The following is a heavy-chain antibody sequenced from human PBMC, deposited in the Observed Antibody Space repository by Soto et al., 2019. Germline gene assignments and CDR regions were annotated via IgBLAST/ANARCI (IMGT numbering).Heavy chain of an antibody. Sequence: DVQLVESGGGLIQPGGSLRLSCAVSGFTVTSNYMSWVRQAPGKGLEWVSVIYSGGSTYYADSVKGRFTISRDNSKNTLYLQINSLRGEDTAVYYCARGSEGGYYNGMDVWGQGTTVTVSS. CDR2: IYSGGST. D-gene: IGHD1-26*01. J-gene: IGHJ6*02. CDR1: GFTVTSNY. CDR3: ARGSEGGYYNGMDV. V-gene: IGHV3-53*01.